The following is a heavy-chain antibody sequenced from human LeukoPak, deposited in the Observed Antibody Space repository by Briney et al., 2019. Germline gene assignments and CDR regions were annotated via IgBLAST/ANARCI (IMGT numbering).Heavy chain of an antibody. J-gene: IGHJ6*03. CDR3: AREKVKTAMVTSPRKYYYYMDV. CDR1: GGSFSGYY. CDR2: INHSGST. D-gene: IGHD5-18*01. Sequence: SETLSLTCAVYGGSFSGYYWSWIRQPPGKGLEWIGEINHSGSTNYNPSLKSRVTISVDTSKNQFSLKLSSVTAADTAVYYCAREKVKTAMVTSPRKYYYYMDVWGKGTTVTVSS. V-gene: IGHV4-34*01.